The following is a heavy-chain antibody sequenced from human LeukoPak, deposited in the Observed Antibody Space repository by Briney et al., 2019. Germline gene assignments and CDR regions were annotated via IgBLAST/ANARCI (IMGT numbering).Heavy chain of an antibody. CDR3: ARDKDVYFDY. CDR2: ICSSSYI. Sequence: GGSLRLSCVGTGFTFSTYRMNWVRQAPGKGLEWVSFICSSSYIYYADSVKGRITISRDNAKNSLYLQMNSLRVEDTAVYYCARDKDVYFDYWGQGTLVTVSS. CDR1: GFTFSTYR. J-gene: IGHJ4*02. V-gene: IGHV3-21*01.